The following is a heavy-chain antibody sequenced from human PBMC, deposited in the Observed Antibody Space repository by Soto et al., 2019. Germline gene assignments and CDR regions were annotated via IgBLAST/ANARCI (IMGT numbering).Heavy chain of an antibody. CDR2: ISYDGSNK. CDR1: GFTFSSYG. D-gene: IGHD6-19*01. V-gene: IGHV3-30*18. Sequence: QVQLVESGGGVVQPGRSLRLSCAASGFTFSSYGMHWVRQAPVKGLEWVAVISYDGSNKYYADSVKGRFTISRDNSKNTLYLQMNSLRAEDTAVYYCAKDRGSGWYTDYWGQGTLVTVSS. J-gene: IGHJ4*02. CDR3: AKDRGSGWYTDY.